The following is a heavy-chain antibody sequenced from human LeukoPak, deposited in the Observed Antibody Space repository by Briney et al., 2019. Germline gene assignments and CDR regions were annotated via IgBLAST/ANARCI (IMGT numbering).Heavy chain of an antibody. CDR2: IYYSGST. CDR3: ARVFSLSGYYDRSGYDDY. J-gene: IGHJ4*02. Sequence: SETLSLTCTVSGGSISSSSYYWGWIRQPPGKGLEWIGSIYYSGSTYYNPSLKSRVTISVDTSKNQFSLKLSSVTAADTAVYYCARVFSLSGYYDRSGYDDYWGQGTLVTVSS. D-gene: IGHD3-22*01. V-gene: IGHV4-39*07. CDR1: GGSISSSSYY.